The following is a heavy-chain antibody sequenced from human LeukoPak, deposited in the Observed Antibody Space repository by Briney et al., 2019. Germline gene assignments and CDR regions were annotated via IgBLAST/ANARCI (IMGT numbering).Heavy chain of an antibody. CDR3: AKVGETDNIDY. D-gene: IGHD2-21*01. CDR2: INPNSGGT. Sequence: ASVKVPCKASGYTFSGYYIHWVRQALGQGLDWMGWINPNSGGTNSAQKSQGRVTMTSDTSISTAYMELSRLRYDDTAIYYCAKVGETDNIDYWGQGTLVTVSS. J-gene: IGHJ4*02. CDR1: GYTFSGYY. V-gene: IGHV1-2*02.